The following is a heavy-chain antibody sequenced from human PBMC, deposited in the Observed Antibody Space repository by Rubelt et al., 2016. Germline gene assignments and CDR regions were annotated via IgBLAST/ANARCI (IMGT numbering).Heavy chain of an antibody. Sequence: QVQLQESGPGVVKSSETLSLTCSVSGGSISYYYWTWIRQPPGQGLEWIGYVYYSGNTNYNPSLKSRVTISVDTSTNQFSLKLSSVTAADTAVYYCARHGYRDYDDAFDIWGQGTMVTVSS. CDR1: GGSISYYY. J-gene: IGHJ3*02. CDR3: ARHGYRDYDDAFDI. V-gene: IGHV4-59*08. D-gene: IGHD5-12*01. CDR2: VYYSGNT.